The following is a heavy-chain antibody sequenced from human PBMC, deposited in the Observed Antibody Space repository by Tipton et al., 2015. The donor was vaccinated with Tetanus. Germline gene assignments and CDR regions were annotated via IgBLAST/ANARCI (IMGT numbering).Heavy chain of an antibody. D-gene: IGHD1-1*01. V-gene: IGHV3-33*08. CDR2: IWSDGSEQ. Sequence: SLRLSCAASGFTFGTHVMHWVRQAPGKGLEWVAVIWSDGSEQYYANSVKGRFTISGDNSRDTLFLQMNSLTADDTAVYYCVGESESPGAFDMWGQGTVVAVS. J-gene: IGHJ3*02. CDR1: GFTFGTHV. CDR3: VGESESPGAFDM.